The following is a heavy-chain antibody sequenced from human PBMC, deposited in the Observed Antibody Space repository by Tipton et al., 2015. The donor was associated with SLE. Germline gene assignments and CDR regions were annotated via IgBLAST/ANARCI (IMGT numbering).Heavy chain of an antibody. J-gene: IGHJ3*02. D-gene: IGHD4-17*01. CDR2: IYPDDSDT. CDR3: ARQTPTATLGNGFDI. Sequence: QLVQSGAELKKPGESLKISCKGSGYTFSNYWIGWVRQMPGKGLEWMGIIYPDDSDTRCSPSFQGQVTMSADKSITTAYLQWDNLEASDTAMYFCARQTPTATLGNGFDIWGQGTMVIVSS. V-gene: IGHV5-51*01. CDR1: GYTFSNYW.